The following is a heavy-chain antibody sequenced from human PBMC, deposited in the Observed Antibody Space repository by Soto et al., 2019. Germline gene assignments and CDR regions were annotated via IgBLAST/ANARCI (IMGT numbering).Heavy chain of an antibody. J-gene: IGHJ5*02. CDR1: GGTFSSYA. V-gene: IGHV1-69*01. CDR2: IVPMSGTS. Sequence: QVQLVQSGPEVKKPGSSVKVSCKASGGTFSSYAISWVRQAPGQGLEWMGGIVPMSGTSKYAQKFQGRVTITANESTTTAYMELSSLRSEDTAVYYCAREFQSGGFGSYLFAPWGQGTLVTVSS. CDR3: AREFQSGGFGSYLFAP. D-gene: IGHD3-10*01.